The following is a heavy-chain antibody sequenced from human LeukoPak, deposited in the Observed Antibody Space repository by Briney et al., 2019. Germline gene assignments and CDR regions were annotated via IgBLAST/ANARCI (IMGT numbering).Heavy chain of an antibody. J-gene: IGHJ4*02. CDR1: GFTFSSYA. CDR3: ARDVWARSSSTPRE. CDR2: ISYDGSNK. V-gene: IGHV3-30-3*01. Sequence: GGSLRLSCAASGFTFSSYAMHWVRQAPGKGLEWVAVISYDGSNKYYADSVKGRFTISRDNSKNTLYLQMNSLRAEDTAVYYCARDVWARSSSTPREWGQGTLVTVSS. D-gene: IGHD2-2*01.